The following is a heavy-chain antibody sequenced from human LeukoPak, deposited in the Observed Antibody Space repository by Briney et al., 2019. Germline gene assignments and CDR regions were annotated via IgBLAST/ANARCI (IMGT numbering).Heavy chain of an antibody. Sequence: ASVKVSCKASGYTFTSYAMNWVRQAPGQGLEWMGWINTNTGNPTYAQGFTGRFVFSLDTSVSTAYLQISSLKAEDTAVYYCASYGSGSQPPRTDMDVWGKGTTVTVSS. D-gene: IGHD3-10*01. CDR3: ASYGSGSQPPRTDMDV. CDR1: GYTFTSYA. V-gene: IGHV7-4-1*02. CDR2: INTNTGNP. J-gene: IGHJ6*03.